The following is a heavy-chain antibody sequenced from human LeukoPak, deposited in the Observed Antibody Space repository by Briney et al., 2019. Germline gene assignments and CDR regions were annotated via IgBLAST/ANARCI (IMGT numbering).Heavy chain of an antibody. CDR1: GASIRTYY. D-gene: IGHD4-17*01. V-gene: IGHV4-59*01. CDR3: ARDGDSGDFVGAFDV. Sequence: SETLSLTFSVSGASIRTYYWGLGRPTPGEGLGFIGYISDTGSTNYNPSLKSRVTISVDTSKSLFSLRLTSGTAADTAVYYCARDGDSGDFVGAFDVWGQGTLVTVSS. J-gene: IGHJ3*01. CDR2: ISDTGST.